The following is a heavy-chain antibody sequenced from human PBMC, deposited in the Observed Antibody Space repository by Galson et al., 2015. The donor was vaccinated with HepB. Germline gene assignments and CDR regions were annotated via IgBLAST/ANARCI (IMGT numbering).Heavy chain of an antibody. D-gene: IGHD3-3*01. CDR1: GFNFNNHA. J-gene: IGHJ4*02. Sequence: SLRLSCAASGFNFNNHAMHWVRQAPGKGLEWVALVSYEGSKKYYADSVKGRFTISRDNSKNTVFLQMNSLKPEDSGVYYCAKDGHFLSFFGVVLRPNFDYWGQGSLVAVSS. CDR3: AKDGHFLSFFGVVLRPNFDY. CDR2: VSYEGSKK. V-gene: IGHV3-30*18.